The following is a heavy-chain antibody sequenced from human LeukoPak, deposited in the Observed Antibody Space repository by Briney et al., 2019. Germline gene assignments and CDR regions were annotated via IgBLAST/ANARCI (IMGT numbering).Heavy chain of an antibody. J-gene: IGHJ4*02. Sequence: SETLSLTCAVYGGSFSGYYWSWIRQSPGKGLEWIGEINHSGSTNYNPSLKSRVTISVDTSKNQFSLKLSSVTAADTAVYYCARDGYSYGYIWGQGTLVTVSS. CDR1: GGSFSGYY. CDR2: INHSGST. D-gene: IGHD5-18*01. CDR3: ARDGYSYGYI. V-gene: IGHV4-34*01.